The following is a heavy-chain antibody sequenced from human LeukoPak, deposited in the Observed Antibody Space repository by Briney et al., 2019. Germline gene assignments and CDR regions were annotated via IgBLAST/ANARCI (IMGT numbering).Heavy chain of an antibody. CDR3: ARGGCSSTSCFLNWFDP. CDR2: INHSGST. Sequence: SEALSLTCAVYGGSFSGYYWSWIRQPPGKGLEWIGEINHSGSTNYNPSLKSRVTISVDTSKNQFSLKLSSVTAADTAVYYCARGGCSSTSCFLNWFDPWGQGTLVTVS. CDR1: GGSFSGYY. D-gene: IGHD2-2*01. V-gene: IGHV4-34*01. J-gene: IGHJ5*02.